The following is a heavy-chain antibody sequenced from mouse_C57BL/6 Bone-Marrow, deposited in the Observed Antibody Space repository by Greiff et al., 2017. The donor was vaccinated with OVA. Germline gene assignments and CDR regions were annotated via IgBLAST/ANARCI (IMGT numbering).Heavy chain of an antibody. V-gene: IGHV10-1*01. Sequence: EVMLVESGGGLVQPKGSLKLSCAASGFSFNTYAMNWVRQAPGKGLEWVARICRRSNNYATYYAVSVKDRFTIYRDDSESMLYLQRNNVKTEDTAMYYCVRGGFAYWGQGTLVTVSA. CDR1: GFSFNTYA. J-gene: IGHJ3*01. CDR3: VRGGFAY. CDR2: ICRRSNNYAT.